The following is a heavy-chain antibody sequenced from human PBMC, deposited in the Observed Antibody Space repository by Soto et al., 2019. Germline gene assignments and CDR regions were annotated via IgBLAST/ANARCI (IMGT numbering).Heavy chain of an antibody. J-gene: IGHJ4*02. CDR2: IWYDGSNK. D-gene: IGHD2-15*01. CDR3: ARDGIVVVVAATEYYFDY. V-gene: IGHV3-33*01. CDR1: GFTFSSYG. Sequence: GGSLRLSCAASGFTFSSYGMHWVRQAPGKGLEWVAVIWYDGSNKYYADSVKGRFTISRDNSKNTLYLQMNSLRAEDTAVYYCARDGIVVVVAATEYYFDYWGQGTLVTVSS.